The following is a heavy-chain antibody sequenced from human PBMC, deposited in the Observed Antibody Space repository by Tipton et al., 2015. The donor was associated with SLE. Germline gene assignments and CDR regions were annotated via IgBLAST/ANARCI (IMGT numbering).Heavy chain of an antibody. CDR2: VNRGGST. CDR1: GGSFSGYY. V-gene: IGHV4-34*01. D-gene: IGHD3-22*01. Sequence: LRLSCAVYGGSFSGYYWSWIRQPPGKGLEWIGEVNRGGSTNYNPSLKSRVTISVDTSKNQFSLKLSSVTAADTAVYYCGKYDYDSTGIQAIHYWGQGTLVTVSS. J-gene: IGHJ4*02. CDR3: GKYDYDSTGIQAIHY.